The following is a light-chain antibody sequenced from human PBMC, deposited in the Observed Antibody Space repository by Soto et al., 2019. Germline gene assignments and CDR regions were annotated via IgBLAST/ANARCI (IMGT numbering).Light chain of an antibody. Sequence: DIQMTQSPSTLSASVGDRVAITCRASQDIRSWVAWYQQRPGKAPKLLIYDASRLKSGVPPRFSGSGSGTEFTLTISSLQPDDFATYYCLQHDSYPLTFGGGTKVDIK. J-gene: IGKJ4*01. CDR3: LQHDSYPLT. CDR1: QDIRSW. CDR2: DAS. V-gene: IGKV1-5*01.